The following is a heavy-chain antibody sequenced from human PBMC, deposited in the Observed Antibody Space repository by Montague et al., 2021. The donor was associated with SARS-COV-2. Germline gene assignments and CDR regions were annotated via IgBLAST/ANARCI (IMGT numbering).Heavy chain of an antibody. J-gene: IGHJ4*02. D-gene: IGHD2-2*02. V-gene: IGHV3-9*01. CDR3: AKLGSYTDY. CDR2: ISWNSGSI. CDR1: GFTFDDYA. Sequence: SLRLSCPASGFTFDDYAMHWVRQAPGKGLEWVSGISWNSGSIGYADSVKGRFTISRDNAKNSLYLQMNSLRAEDTALYYCAKLGSYTDYWGQGTLVTVSS.